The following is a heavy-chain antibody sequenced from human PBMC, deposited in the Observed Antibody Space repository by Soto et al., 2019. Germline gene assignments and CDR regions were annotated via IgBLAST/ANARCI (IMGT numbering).Heavy chain of an antibody. CDR3: AKSPNFYCSSPNCYKFYFDF. Sequence: GGSLRLSCAASGFTFNTYGMHWVRQAPGKGLEWVAVISYDGSDKYYADSVKGRFIISRDNSKNTLYLQMNSLRAEDTAIYYCAKSPNFYCSSPNCYKFYFDFWGQGA. J-gene: IGHJ4*02. CDR1: GFTFNTYG. V-gene: IGHV3-30*18. CDR2: ISYDGSDK. D-gene: IGHD2-2*02.